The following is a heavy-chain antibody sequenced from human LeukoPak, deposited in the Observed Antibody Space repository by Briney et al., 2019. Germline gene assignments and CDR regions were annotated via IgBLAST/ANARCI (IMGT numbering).Heavy chain of an antibody. D-gene: IGHD3-10*01. CDR1: GFTFSSYG. J-gene: IGHJ4*02. V-gene: IGHV3-30*18. Sequence: GGSLRLSCEASGFTFSSYGMHWVRQAPGKGLEWVAVIGKDGAAKHHAESVRGRFTISRDNSENTLDLQMDSLSVEDTAVYYCAKEEGWGVNVFDYWGQGALVTVSS. CDR3: AKEEGWGVNVFDY. CDR2: IGKDGAAK.